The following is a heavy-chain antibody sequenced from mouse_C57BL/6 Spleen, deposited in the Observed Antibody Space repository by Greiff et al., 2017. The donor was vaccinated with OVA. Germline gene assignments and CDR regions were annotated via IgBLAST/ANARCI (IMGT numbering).Heavy chain of an antibody. V-gene: IGHV1-52*01. D-gene: IGHD1-1*01. CDR3: ARSGATHSHWYFDV. Sequence: VQLQQPGAELVRPGSSVKLSCKASGYTFTSYWMHWVKQRPIQGLEWIGNIDPSDSETHYNQKFKDKATLTVDKSSSTAYMQLSSLTSEDSAVYYCARSGATHSHWYFDVWGTGTTVTVSS. CDR1: GYTFTSYW. CDR2: IDPSDSET. J-gene: IGHJ1*03.